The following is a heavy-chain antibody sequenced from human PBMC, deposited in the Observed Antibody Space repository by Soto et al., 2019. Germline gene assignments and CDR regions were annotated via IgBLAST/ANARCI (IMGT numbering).Heavy chain of an antibody. CDR2: IYYSGST. Sequence: SETLSLTCTVSGGSISSSSYYWGWFRQPPGKGLEWIVSIYYSGSTYYNPSLKSRVTISVDTSKNQFSLKLSSVTAADTAVYYCERHRLERVYNWFDPWGQGTLVT. CDR1: GGSISSSSYY. D-gene: IGHD1-1*01. CDR3: ERHRLERVYNWFDP. J-gene: IGHJ5*02. V-gene: IGHV4-39*01.